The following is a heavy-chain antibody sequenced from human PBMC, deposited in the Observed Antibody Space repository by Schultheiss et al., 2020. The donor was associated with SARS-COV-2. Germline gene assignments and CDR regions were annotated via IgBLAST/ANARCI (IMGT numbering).Heavy chain of an antibody. D-gene: IGHD3-3*01. Sequence: SETLSLTCVVYGGSFSDYYWSWIRQPPGKGLEWIGEINHSGSTNYNPSLKSRVTISVATSKNQFSLKLSSVTAADTAVYYCARVGDFWSYYYMDVWGKGTTVTVSS. CDR2: INHSGST. V-gene: IGHV4-34*01. CDR1: GGSFSDYY. J-gene: IGHJ6*03. CDR3: ARVGDFWSYYYMDV.